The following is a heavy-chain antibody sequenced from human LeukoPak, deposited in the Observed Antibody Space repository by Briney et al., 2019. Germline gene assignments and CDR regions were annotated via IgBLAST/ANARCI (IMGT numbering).Heavy chain of an antibody. CDR2: ISGSGGST. V-gene: IGHV3-23*01. CDR1: GFTSLGSV. CDR3: SKVRISITPSHY. Sequence: GGSLRLSCAASGFTSLGSVMRAGPQAPGKGLEWVSAISGSGGSTYYADSVKGRFTISRDNSKNTLYLQMNSLRGEDTDIYYCSKVRISITPSHYWGQGTLVTVSS. D-gene: IGHD5-24*01. J-gene: IGHJ4*02.